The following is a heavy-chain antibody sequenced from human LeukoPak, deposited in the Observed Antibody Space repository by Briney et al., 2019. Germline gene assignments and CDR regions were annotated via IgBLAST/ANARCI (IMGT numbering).Heavy chain of an antibody. CDR3: ARDSPSSSWALYFDY. V-gene: IGHV3-21*01. CDR2: ISSSYI. D-gene: IGHD6-13*01. CDR1: GFTFSSYK. J-gene: IGHJ4*02. Sequence: PGGSLRLSCAASGFTFSSYKMNWVRQAPGKGLEWVSSISSSYIYYADSVKGRFTISRDNAKNSLYLQMNSLSAEDTAVYYCARDSPSSSWALYFDYWGQGTLVTVSS.